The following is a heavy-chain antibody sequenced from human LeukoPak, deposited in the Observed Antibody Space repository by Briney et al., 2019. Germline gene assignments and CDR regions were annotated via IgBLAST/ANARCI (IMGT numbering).Heavy chain of an antibody. D-gene: IGHD4-17*01. Sequence: SETLSLTCAVYGGSFSGYYWSWIRQPPGKGLEWIGEINHSGSTNYNPSLKSRVTISVGTSKNQFSLKLSSVTAADTAVYYCARKADYGVSWFDPWGQGTLVTVSS. CDR1: GGSFSGYY. J-gene: IGHJ5*02. CDR2: INHSGST. V-gene: IGHV4-34*01. CDR3: ARKADYGVSWFDP.